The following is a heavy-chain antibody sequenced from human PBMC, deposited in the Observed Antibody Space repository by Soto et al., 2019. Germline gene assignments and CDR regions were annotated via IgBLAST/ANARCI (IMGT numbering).Heavy chain of an antibody. CDR2: INHSGST. CDR1: AGSFSGYY. V-gene: IGHV4-34*01. CDR3: ARTRWESTSCRPKFYH. J-gene: IGHJ4*02. Sequence: QVQLQQWGAGLLKPSETLSLTCGVYAGSFSGYYWSWIRQPPGKVLEWIGEINHSGSTNYNPSLKSRVTISVDASKAQFSLGLSSVTAADTAVYYCARTRWESTSCRPKFYHRGQGTLGAGSS. D-gene: IGHD2-2*01.